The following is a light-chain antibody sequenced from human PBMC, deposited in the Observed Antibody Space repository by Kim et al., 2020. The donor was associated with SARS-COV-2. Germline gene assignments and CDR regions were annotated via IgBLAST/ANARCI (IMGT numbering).Light chain of an antibody. CDR1: QSISNNF. J-gene: IGKJ1*01. CDR2: STS. Sequence: GERATLSCRASQSISNNFLAWYQQKPGQTPRLLMYSTSNRATGVPDRFTGSGSGTDFTLTISRLEPEDFAVYYCQHCQQYTNSHTFVPGTKVDIK. V-gene: IGKV3-20*01. CDR3: QHCQQYTNSHT.